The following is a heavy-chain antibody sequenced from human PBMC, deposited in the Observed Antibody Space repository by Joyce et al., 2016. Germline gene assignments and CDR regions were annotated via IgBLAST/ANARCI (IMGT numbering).Heavy chain of an antibody. CDR2: FDPKNSEA. V-gene: IGHV1-24*01. J-gene: IGHJ3*01. Sequence: QVQLIQSGAEVKKSGASVRVSCNISGYSLCELSINWWRQAPGKGLEWMGSFDPKNSEAIYAQIFQGRVTSTEDTAAKTTYMELSSLWSEDTAVYYCATSPTHYITLVKLPGSDALDLWGQGTLVIVSS. CDR1: GYSLCELS. CDR3: ATSPTHYITLVKLPGSDALDL. D-gene: IGHD1-7*01.